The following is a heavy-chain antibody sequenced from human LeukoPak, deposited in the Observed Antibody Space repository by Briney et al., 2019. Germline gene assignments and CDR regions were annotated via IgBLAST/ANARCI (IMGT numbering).Heavy chain of an antibody. V-gene: IGHV3-30*18. Sequence: QSGGSLRLSCAASGFTFSSYGMHWVRQAPGKGLEWVAVISYDGSNKYYADSVKGRFTISRDNSKNTLYLQMNSLRAEDTAVCYCAKKLEPQTWGQGTLVTVSS. J-gene: IGHJ4*02. CDR1: GFTFSSYG. CDR2: ISYDGSNK. D-gene: IGHD1-14*01. CDR3: AKKLEPQT.